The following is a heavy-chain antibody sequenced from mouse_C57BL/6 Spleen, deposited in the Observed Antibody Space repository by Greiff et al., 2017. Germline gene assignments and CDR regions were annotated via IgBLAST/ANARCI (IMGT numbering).Heavy chain of an antibody. CDR1: GFTFSSYA. CDR3: TRMGYDGYSAWFAY. Sequence: EVKLVESGEGLVKPGGSLKLSCAASGFTFSSYAMSWVRQTPEKRLAWVAYISSGGDYIYYAGTVKGRFTISRDNARNTLYLQMSSLKSEDTAMYFCTRMGYDGYSAWFAYWGQGTLVTVSA. J-gene: IGHJ3*01. CDR2: ISSGGDYI. V-gene: IGHV5-9-1*02. D-gene: IGHD2-3*01.